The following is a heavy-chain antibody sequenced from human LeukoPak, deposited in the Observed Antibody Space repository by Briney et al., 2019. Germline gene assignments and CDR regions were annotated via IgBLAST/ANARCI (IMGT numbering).Heavy chain of an antibody. CDR1: GYTFTSYG. CDR3: ARGNPYYDFWSGYYYYYYMDV. D-gene: IGHD3-3*01. Sequence: ASVKVSCKASGYTFTSYGISWVRQAPGQGLEWMGWISAYNGNTNYAQKLQGRVTMTTDTSTSTAYMELRSLRSDDTAVYYCARGNPYYDFWSGYYYYYYMDVWGKGTTVTVSS. J-gene: IGHJ6*03. V-gene: IGHV1-18*01. CDR2: ISAYNGNT.